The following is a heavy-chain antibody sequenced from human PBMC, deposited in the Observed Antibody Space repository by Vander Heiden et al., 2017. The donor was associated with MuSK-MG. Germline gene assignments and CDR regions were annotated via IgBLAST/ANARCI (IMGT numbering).Heavy chain of an antibody. CDR2: IRYDGSNK. J-gene: IGHJ4*02. CDR1: EFTFSSYG. CDR3: AKDPHPYYDILTGYFDY. Sequence: QVQLVESGGGVVQPGGSLRLSCAASEFTFSSYGMHWVRQAPGKGLEWVAFIRYDGSNKYYADSVKGRFTISRDNSKNTLYLQMNSLRAEDTALYYCAKDPHPYYDILTGYFDYWGQGTLVTVSS. D-gene: IGHD3-9*01. V-gene: IGHV3-30*02.